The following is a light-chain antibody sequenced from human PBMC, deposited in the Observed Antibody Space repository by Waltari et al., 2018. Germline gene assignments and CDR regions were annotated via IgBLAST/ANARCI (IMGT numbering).Light chain of an antibody. Sequence: EIVLTPSPATLSLSPGERATLSCRPSQSVSRYLAWYQQKPGQAPRLLIYDASNRATGIPTRFSGSGSVTDFTLTISSLEPEDFAVYYWQQRSNWRTFGQGTKVEIK. J-gene: IGKJ1*01. CDR3: QQRSNWRT. CDR1: QSVSRY. V-gene: IGKV3-11*01. CDR2: DAS.